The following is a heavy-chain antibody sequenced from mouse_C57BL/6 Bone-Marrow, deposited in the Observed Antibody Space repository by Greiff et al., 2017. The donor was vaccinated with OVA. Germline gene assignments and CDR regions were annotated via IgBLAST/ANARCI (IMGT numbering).Heavy chain of an antibody. D-gene: IGHD2-4*01. CDR2: ISSGSSTI. J-gene: IGHJ3*01. CDR3: ARGDYAWFAY. V-gene: IGHV5-17*01. CDR1: GFTFSDYG. Sequence: DVHLVESGGGLVKPGGSLKLSCAASGFTFSDYGMHWVRQAPEKGLEWVAYISSGSSTIYYADTVKGRFTISRDNAKNTLFLQMTSLRSEDTAMYYCARGDYAWFAYWGQGTLVTVSA.